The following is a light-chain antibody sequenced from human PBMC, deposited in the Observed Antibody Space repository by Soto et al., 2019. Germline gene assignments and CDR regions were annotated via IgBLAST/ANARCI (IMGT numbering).Light chain of an antibody. CDR3: QQFGRYPLT. CDR2: DAS. V-gene: IGKV3-11*01. CDR1: QSVSTY. J-gene: IGKJ4*01. Sequence: DNVLKDCPDTLSLSPGARATLSCRASQSVSTYLAWYQQKPGQGPRLLIYDASNRATGIPARFSGSGSGTDFTLTISRLEPEDFAVYYCQQFGRYPLTFGGGTKVDIK.